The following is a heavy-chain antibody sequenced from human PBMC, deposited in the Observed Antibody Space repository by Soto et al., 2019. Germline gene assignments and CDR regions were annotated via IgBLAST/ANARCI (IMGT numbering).Heavy chain of an antibody. CDR2: ITGNGETT. J-gene: IGHJ4*02. Sequence: GGSLRLSCAGSGFTFINHAMNWVRQAPGKGLEWVTGITGNGETTNYADSVKGRFTISRDNSKNTLYLQMNSLRAEDTAVYYCAKVGCGSSGCRLIDYWGQGTLVTVSS. V-gene: IGHV3-23*01. CDR1: GFTFINHA. D-gene: IGHD2-2*01. CDR3: AKVGCGSSGCRLIDY.